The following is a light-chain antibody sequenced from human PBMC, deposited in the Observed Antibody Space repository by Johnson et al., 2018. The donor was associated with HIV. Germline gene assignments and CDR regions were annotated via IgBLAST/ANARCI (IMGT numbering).Light chain of an antibody. Sequence: SILTQPPSVSAAPGQQVTISCSGSSSHIENYFVSWYQQLPGAAPRLLIYEDNKRPSGIPDRFSGSKSGASATLGITGLQTGDEADYYCGTWDSSLSLFVCGTGTKFTV. CDR3: GTWDSSLSLFV. J-gene: IGLJ1*01. V-gene: IGLV1-51*02. CDR1: SSHIENYF. CDR2: EDN.